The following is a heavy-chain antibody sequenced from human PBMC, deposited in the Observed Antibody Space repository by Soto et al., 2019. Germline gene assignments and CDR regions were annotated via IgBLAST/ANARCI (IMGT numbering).Heavy chain of an antibody. CDR2: IGTAGDT. CDR3: ARGTHGLPYYYGMDV. CDR1: GFTFSSYD. V-gene: IGHV3-13*01. Sequence: GSLRLSCAASGFTFSSYDMHWVRQATGKGLEWVSAIGTAGDTYYPGSVKGRFTISRENAKNSLYLQMNSLRAEDTAVYYCARGTHGLPYYYGMDVWGQGTTVTVSS. J-gene: IGHJ6*02.